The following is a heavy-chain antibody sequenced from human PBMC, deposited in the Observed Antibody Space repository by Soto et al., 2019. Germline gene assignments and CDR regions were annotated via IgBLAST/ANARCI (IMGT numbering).Heavy chain of an antibody. Sequence: EVQLVESGGGLVQPGRSLRLSCAASGFTFDDYAMHWVRLAPGKGLEWVSGIRWNSASIGYADSVKGRVTISRDNAKNSLYLQMNCLRAEDMALYYCARSISYPYYFDYWGQGTLVTVSS. V-gene: IGHV3-9*03. CDR2: IRWNSASI. CDR1: GFTFDDYA. CDR3: ARSISYPYYFDY. D-gene: IGHD2-2*02. J-gene: IGHJ4*02.